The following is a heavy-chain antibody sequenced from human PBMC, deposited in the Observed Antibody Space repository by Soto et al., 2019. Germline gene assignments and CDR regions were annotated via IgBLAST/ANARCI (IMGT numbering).Heavy chain of an antibody. V-gene: IGHV1-69*13. J-gene: IGHJ5*02. CDR2: IIPIFGTA. CDR3: ARWGAFRAAAPSDNWFDP. Sequence: SVKVSCKASGGTFSSYAISWVRQAPGQGLEWMGGIIPIFGTANYAQKFQGRVTITADESTSTAYMELSSLRSEDTAVYYCARWGAFRAAAPSDNWFDPWGQGTLVTVSS. D-gene: IGHD6-13*01. CDR1: GGTFSSYA.